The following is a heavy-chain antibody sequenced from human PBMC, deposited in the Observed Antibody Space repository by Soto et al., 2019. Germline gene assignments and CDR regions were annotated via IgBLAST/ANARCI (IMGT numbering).Heavy chain of an antibody. CDR3: ARSSTVLAQDY. Sequence: QVQLQESGPGLVKPSQTLSLTCTVSGDSVSNGDYYWTWIRQPPGKGLEWIGYIYYSGSTYYNPSLWTQITIPVDTSNNQFSVKLTSVTAADTAVYYCARSSTVLAQDYWGLGTLVTVSS. D-gene: IGHD4-17*01. V-gene: IGHV4-30-4*01. J-gene: IGHJ4*02. CDR2: IYYSGST. CDR1: GDSVSNGDYY.